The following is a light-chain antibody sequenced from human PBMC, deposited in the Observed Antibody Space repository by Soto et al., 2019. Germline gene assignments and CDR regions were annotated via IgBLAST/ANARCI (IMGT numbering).Light chain of an antibody. V-gene: IGKV3-20*01. J-gene: IGKJ2*01. Sequence: EIVLMQSPDILSLSPGERATVSCRASETITNNVLAWYQKNPGQAPRLLLYGASTRPTGIPESFSGSGSGTDFTLTIDRLEPEDFPVYFCHNYGTWPPHTFGLGPKLEIK. CDR1: ETITNNV. CDR3: HNYGTWPPHT. CDR2: GAS.